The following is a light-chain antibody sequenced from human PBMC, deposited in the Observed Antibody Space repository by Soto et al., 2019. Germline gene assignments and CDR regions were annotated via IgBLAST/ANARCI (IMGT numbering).Light chain of an antibody. Sequence: QSVLTQPASVSGSPGQSITISCTGTSSDIGGHDDVSWYQQHPGKVPKLLIYGVTDRPSGVSNRFSGSKSGNVASLTISGLQAEDEADYYCCSYTSDLTPYVFXTGTKLTVL. CDR2: GVT. CDR1: SSDIGGHDD. CDR3: CSYTSDLTPYV. V-gene: IGLV2-14*03. J-gene: IGLJ1*01.